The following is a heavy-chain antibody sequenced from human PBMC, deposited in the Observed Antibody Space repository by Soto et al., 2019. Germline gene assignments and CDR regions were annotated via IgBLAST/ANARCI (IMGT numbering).Heavy chain of an antibody. Sequence: GASVKVSCKVSGYTLTELSMHWVREAPGKGLEWMGGFDPEDGETIYAQKFQGRVTMTEDTSTDTAYMELSSLRSEDTAVYYCATAGSIAARGWFDPWGQGTLVTVS. D-gene: IGHD6-6*01. CDR3: ATAGSIAARGWFDP. CDR2: FDPEDGET. J-gene: IGHJ5*02. V-gene: IGHV1-24*01. CDR1: GYTLTELS.